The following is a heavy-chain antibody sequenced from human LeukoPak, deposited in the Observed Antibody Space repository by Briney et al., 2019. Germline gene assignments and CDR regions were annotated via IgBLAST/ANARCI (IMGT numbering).Heavy chain of an antibody. CDR2: IYPGDSDT. D-gene: IGHD3-10*01. J-gene: IGHJ4*02. CDR1: GYSFTSYW. CDR3: ARTPLLWVGEGYYFDY. Sequence: GESLKISCKGSGYSFTSYWIGWVRQMPGKGLEWMGIIYPGDSDTRYSPSFQGQVTISADKSISTAYLQWSGLKASDTAMYYCARTPLLWVGEGYYFDYWGQGTLVTVSS. V-gene: IGHV5-51*01.